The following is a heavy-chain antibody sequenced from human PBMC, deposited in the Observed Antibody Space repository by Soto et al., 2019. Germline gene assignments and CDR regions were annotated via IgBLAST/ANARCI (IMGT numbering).Heavy chain of an antibody. CDR1: GFTFSTYT. CDR2: ITSGGTTT. V-gene: IGHV3-48*02. J-gene: IGHJ4*02. D-gene: IGHD5-12*01. Sequence: EVQLVESGGGLVQPGGSLRLSCAASGFTFSTYTMNWVRQAPGKGLEWISCITSGGTTTYYADSVKGRFTISRDNARNSLYLQMNSLRDEDTAVYYCARDGGFSGYDRDYGGQGTMVAVSS. CDR3: ARDGGFSGYDRDY.